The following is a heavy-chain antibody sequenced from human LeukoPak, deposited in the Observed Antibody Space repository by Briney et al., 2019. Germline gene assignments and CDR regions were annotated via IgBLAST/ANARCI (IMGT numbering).Heavy chain of an antibody. CDR3: ARGIDSSSYYCYYMDV. V-gene: IGHV3-20*04. D-gene: IGHD6-13*01. J-gene: IGHJ6*03. CDR2: INWNGGST. Sequence: PGGSLRLSCAASGFTFDDYGMSWVRQAPGKGLEWVSGINWNGGSTGYADSVKGRFTISRDNAKNSLYLQMNSLRAEDTALYYCARGIDSSSYYCYYMDVWGKGTMVTVSS. CDR1: GFTFDDYG.